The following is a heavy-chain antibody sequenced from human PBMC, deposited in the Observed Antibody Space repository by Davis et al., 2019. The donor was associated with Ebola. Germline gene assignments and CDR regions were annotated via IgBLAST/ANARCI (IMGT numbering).Heavy chain of an antibody. CDR1: GFTFSSYW. CDR2: INSDGSST. Sequence: GESLKISCAASGFTFSSYWMHWVRQAPGKGLVWVSRINSDGSSTSYADSVKGRFTLSRDNSQNTLYLQMNSLRAEDTAVYYCVRDVSGWSVNHFDYWGQGTLVTVSS. V-gene: IGHV3-74*01. CDR3: VRDVSGWSVNHFDY. D-gene: IGHD6-19*01. J-gene: IGHJ4*02.